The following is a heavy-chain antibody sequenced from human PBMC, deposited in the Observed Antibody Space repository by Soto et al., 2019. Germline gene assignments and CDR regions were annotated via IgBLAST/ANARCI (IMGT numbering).Heavy chain of an antibody. CDR3: ARHYCSGGSCYLDYYYMDV. Sequence: PSETLSLTCTVSGGPIRSYYWSWIRQPPGKGLEWIGYIYYSGSTNYNPSLKSRVTISVDTSKNQFSLKVSSVTAADTAVYYCARHYCSGGSCYLDYYYMDVWGKGTTVTVSS. D-gene: IGHD2-15*01. CDR2: IYYSGST. CDR1: GGPIRSYY. V-gene: IGHV4-59*01. J-gene: IGHJ6*03.